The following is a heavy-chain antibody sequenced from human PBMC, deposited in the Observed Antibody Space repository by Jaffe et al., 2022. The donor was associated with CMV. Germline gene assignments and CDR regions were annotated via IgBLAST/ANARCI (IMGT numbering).Heavy chain of an antibody. V-gene: IGHV3-23*01. CDR3: AHPLLEQQLVEYFQH. Sequence: EVQLLESGGGLVQPGGSLRLSCAASGFTFSSYAMSWVRQAPGKGLEWVSAISGSGGSTYYADSVKGRFTISRDNSKNTLYLQMNSLRAEDTAVYYCAHPLLEQQLVEYFQHWGQGTLVTVSS. CDR1: GFTFSSYA. J-gene: IGHJ1*01. D-gene: IGHD6-13*01. CDR2: ISGSGGST.